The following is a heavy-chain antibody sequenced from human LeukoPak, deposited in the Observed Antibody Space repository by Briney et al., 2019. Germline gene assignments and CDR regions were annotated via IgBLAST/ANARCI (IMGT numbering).Heavy chain of an antibody. Sequence: PGGSLRLSCAASGFTFDDYAMHWVRQAPGKGLEWVSGISWNSGSIGYADSVKGRFTISRDNAKNSLYLQMNSLRAEDTALYYCAKDMGDYYDMGKKIDYWGQGTLVTVSS. V-gene: IGHV3-9*01. CDR2: ISWNSGSI. J-gene: IGHJ4*02. CDR3: AKDMGDYYDMGKKIDY. CDR1: GFTFDDYA. D-gene: IGHD3-22*01.